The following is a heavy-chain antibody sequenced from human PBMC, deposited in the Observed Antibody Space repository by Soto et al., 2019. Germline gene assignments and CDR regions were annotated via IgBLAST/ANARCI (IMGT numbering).Heavy chain of an antibody. CDR1: GDSITDYY. CDR2: IYHSGNT. Sequence: PSETLSLTCTVSGDSITDYYWSWIRQAPGKGLEWIGFIYHSGNTNYKSSLKGRVTMSMDTSKSQFFLKLTSVTAADTAVCYCARDLGIGSSGPFDYWGQGALVTVSS. V-gene: IGHV4-59*01. CDR3: ARDLGIGSSGPFDY. D-gene: IGHD6-13*01. J-gene: IGHJ4*02.